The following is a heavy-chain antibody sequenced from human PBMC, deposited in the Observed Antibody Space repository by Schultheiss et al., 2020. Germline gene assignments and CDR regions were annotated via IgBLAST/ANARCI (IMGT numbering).Heavy chain of an antibody. Sequence: SETLSLTCTVSGDSISNYYWSWIRQPAGKGLEWIGRIYTSGSTNYNPSLKSRVTMSVDRSKNEVSLKLTFVTAADTAAYYCARGSPAAAKGDDNWGQGTLVTVSS. J-gene: IGHJ4*02. CDR1: GDSISNYY. CDR2: IYTSGST. CDR3: ARGSPAAAKGDDN. D-gene: IGHD3-16*01. V-gene: IGHV4-4*07.